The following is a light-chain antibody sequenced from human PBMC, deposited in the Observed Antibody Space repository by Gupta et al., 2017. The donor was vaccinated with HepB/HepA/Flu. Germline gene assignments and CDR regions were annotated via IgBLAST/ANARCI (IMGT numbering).Light chain of an antibody. V-gene: IGLV3-21*04. Sequence: SYFLSSAPSVSVAPGKTARITCGGNNIGSKSVHWYQQKPGQAPVLVIYYDSDRPSGIPERFSGSNSGNTATLTISRVEAGDEADYYCQVWDSSSWVFGGGTKLTVL. CDR3: QVWDSSSWV. CDR1: NIGSKS. CDR2: YDS. J-gene: IGLJ3*02.